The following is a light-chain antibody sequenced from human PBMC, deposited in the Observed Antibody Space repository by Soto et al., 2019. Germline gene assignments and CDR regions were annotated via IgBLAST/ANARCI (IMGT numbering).Light chain of an antibody. CDR1: QSVSSY. J-gene: IGKJ2*01. CDR3: QQRSIWPMYT. V-gene: IGKV3-11*01. CDR2: DAS. Sequence: EIVLTQSPATLSLSPGERATLSCRASQSVSSYLAWYQEKPGQAPRLLIYDASNRATGIPARFSGSGSGTDFTLTISSLEPEDFAVYYCQQRSIWPMYTFGQGTKLEIK.